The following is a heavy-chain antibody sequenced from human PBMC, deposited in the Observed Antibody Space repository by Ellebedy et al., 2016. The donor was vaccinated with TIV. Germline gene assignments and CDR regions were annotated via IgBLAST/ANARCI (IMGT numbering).Heavy chain of an antibody. CDR3: ARAEGDY. J-gene: IGHJ4*02. CDR1: GFTFSICR. Sequence: GESLKISCAASGFTFSICRMNWVRQAPGKGLDWVAYITSTGDSVYYADSVKGRFTISRDAAKNSVYLQMNSLRAEDTAVYYCARAEGDYWGQGTLVTVSP. CDR2: ITSTGDSV. V-gene: IGHV3-48*04.